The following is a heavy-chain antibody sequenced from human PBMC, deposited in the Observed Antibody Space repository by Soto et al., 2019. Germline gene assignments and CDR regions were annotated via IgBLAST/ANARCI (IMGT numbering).Heavy chain of an antibody. J-gene: IGHJ3*02. CDR1: GFTFRRYS. D-gene: IGHD6-13*01. CDR2: ISSSSSTI. CDR3: ARDVGIAAAGSLYSAFDI. V-gene: IGHV3-48*02. Sequence: PGGSLRLSCAASGFTFRRYSMNWVRRAPGKGLEWVSYISSSSSTIYCADSVKGRFTISRDNAKNSLYLQMNSLRDEDTAVYYCARDVGIAAAGSLYSAFDIWGQGTRVTVS.